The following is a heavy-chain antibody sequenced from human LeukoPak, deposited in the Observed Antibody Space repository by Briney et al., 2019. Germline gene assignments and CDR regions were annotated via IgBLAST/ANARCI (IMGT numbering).Heavy chain of an antibody. J-gene: IGHJ4*02. CDR3: ARLSSINSSGYYIDY. D-gene: IGHD3-22*01. CDR2: IYYSGST. CDR1: GGSISSCY. V-gene: IGHV4-59*08. Sequence: SETLSLTCTVSGGSISSCYWSWIRQPPGKELEWIGYIYYSGSTNYNSSLKSRLTISADTSKNQFSLKLSSVTAVDTAVYYCARLSSINSSGYYIDYWGQGTLVTVSS.